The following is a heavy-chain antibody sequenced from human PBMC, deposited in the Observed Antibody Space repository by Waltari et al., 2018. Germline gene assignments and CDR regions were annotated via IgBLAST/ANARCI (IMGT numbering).Heavy chain of an antibody. CDR2: IYSGGST. CDR1: GFTVSSNY. CDR3: ARGGDSGYYPAYFDY. Sequence: EVQLVESGGGLIQPGGSLRLSCAASGFTVSSNYMSWVRQAPGKGLELVSVIYSGGSTYYPDSVKGRFTISRDNSKNTLYLQMNSLRAEDTAVYYCARGGDSGYYPAYFDYWGQGTLVTVSS. J-gene: IGHJ4*02. D-gene: IGHD3-22*01. V-gene: IGHV3-53*01.